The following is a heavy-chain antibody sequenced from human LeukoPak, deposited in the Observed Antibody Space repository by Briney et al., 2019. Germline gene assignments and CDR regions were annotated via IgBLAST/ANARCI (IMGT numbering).Heavy chain of an antibody. J-gene: IGHJ4*02. V-gene: IGHV4-59*08. CDR3: ARMSSFGSYGDY. Sequence: SETLSLTCTVSGGSISSYYWSWIRQPPGKGLGWIGYIYYSGSTNYNPSLKSRVTISVDTSKNQFSLKLSSVTAADTAVYYCARMSSFGSYGDYWGQGTLVTVSS. D-gene: IGHD1-26*01. CDR1: GGSISSYY. CDR2: IYYSGST.